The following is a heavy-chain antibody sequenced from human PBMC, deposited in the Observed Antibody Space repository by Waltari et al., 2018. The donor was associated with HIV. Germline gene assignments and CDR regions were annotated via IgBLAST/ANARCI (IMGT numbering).Heavy chain of an antibody. CDR1: GGTFSSYA. V-gene: IGHV1-69*04. CDR2: IIPILGIA. Sequence: QVQLVQSGAEVKKPGSSVKVSCKASGGTFSSYAITWVRQAPGQGLEWMGRIIPILGIANYAQKFQGRVTITADKSTSTAYMELSSLRSEDTAVYYCARTAGDYDFWSGYSFDYWGQGTLVTVSS. CDR3: ARTAGDYDFWSGYSFDY. J-gene: IGHJ4*02. D-gene: IGHD3-3*01.